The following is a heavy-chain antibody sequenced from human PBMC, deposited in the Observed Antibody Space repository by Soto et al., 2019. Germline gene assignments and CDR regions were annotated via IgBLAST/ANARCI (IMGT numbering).Heavy chain of an antibody. CDR3: ARDAYYYYGMDV. CDR2: IYYSGST. Sequence: SETLSLTCTVSGGSISSGDYYWSWIRQPPGKGLEWIGYIYYSGSTYYNPSLKSRVTISVDTSKNQFSLKLSSVTAADTAVYYCARDAYYYYGMDVWGQGTTVTAP. V-gene: IGHV4-30-4*01. J-gene: IGHJ6*02. CDR1: GGSISSGDYY.